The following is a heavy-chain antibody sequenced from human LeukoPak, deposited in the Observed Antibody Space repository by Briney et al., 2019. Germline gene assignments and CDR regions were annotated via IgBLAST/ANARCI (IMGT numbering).Heavy chain of an antibody. CDR3: ARTYSSSFFDP. V-gene: IGHV4-39*07. CDR2: IYYSGST. D-gene: IGHD6-6*01. Sequence: SETLPLTCTVSVCSISNSSYYWGWIRQPPGKGLEWIGSIYYSGSTYYNPSLKSRVTISVDTSKNQFSLKLSSVTAADTAVYYCARTYSSSFFDPWGQGTLVTVSS. CDR1: VCSISNSSYY. J-gene: IGHJ5*02.